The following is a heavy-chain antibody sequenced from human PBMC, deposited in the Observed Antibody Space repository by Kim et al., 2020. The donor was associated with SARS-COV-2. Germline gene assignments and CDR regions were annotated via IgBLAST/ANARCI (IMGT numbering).Heavy chain of an antibody. CDR3: ARDLIGGWFDP. V-gene: IGHV7-4-1*02. CDR2: P. Sequence: PPHAQGFTGRFVFSLDTSVSTAYLQISSLKAEDTAVYYCARDLIGGWFDPWGQGTLVTVSS. D-gene: IGHD1-26*01. J-gene: IGHJ5*02.